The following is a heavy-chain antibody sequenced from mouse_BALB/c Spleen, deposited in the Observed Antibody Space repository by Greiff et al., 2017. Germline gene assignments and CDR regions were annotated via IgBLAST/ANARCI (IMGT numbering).Heavy chain of an antibody. Sequence: EVKLVESGPELVKPGASVKMSCKASGYTFTSYVMHWVKQKPGQGLEWIGYINPYNDGTKYNEKFKGKATLTSDKSSSTAYMELSSLTSEDSAVYYCAREVNWDYFDYWGQGTTRTVSS. CDR2: INPYNDGT. J-gene: IGHJ2*01. CDR3: AREVNWDYFDY. D-gene: IGHD4-1*01. CDR1: GYTFTSYV. V-gene: IGHV1-14*01.